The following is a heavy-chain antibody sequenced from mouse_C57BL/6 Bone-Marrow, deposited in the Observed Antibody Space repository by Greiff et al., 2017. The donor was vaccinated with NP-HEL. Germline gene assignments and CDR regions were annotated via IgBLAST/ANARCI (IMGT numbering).Heavy chain of an antibody. J-gene: IGHJ1*03. D-gene: IGHD2-3*01. CDR1: GFNIKDDY. Sequence: EVQLQQSGAELVRPGASVKLSCTASGFNIKDDYMHWVKQRPEQGLEWIGWIDPENGDTEYASKFQGQATITADTSSNTAYLQLSSLTSEDTAVYYCTTRLLRYFDVWGTGTTVTVSS. V-gene: IGHV14-4*01. CDR2: IDPENGDT. CDR3: TTRLLRYFDV.